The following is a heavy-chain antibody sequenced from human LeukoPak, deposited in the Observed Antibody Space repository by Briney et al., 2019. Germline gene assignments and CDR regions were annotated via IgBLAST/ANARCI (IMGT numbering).Heavy chain of an antibody. Sequence: PGGSLRLSCAASGFTFSSYWMHWVRQAPGKGLVWVSRIKSDGSTTTYADSVKGRFTISRDNAENTLYLQMNSLRAEDTAVYYCARVVDTHFDYWGQGTLVTGSS. CDR1: GFTFSSYW. CDR2: IKSDGSTT. V-gene: IGHV3-74*01. J-gene: IGHJ4*02. D-gene: IGHD5-18*01. CDR3: ARVVDTHFDY.